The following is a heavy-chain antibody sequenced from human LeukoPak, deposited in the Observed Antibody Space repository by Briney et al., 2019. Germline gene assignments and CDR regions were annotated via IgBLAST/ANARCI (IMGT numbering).Heavy chain of an antibody. CDR3: ARDPVSGVNMIASGYYFDY. D-gene: IGHD3-22*01. CDR2: INPSGGST. J-gene: IGHJ4*02. Sequence: ASVKVSCKAPGYTFTSYYMHWVRQAPGQGLEWMGIINPSGGSTSYAQKFQGRVTMTRDTSTSTVYMELSSLRSEDTAVYYCARDPVSGVNMIASGYYFDYWGQGTLVTVSS. CDR1: GYTFTSYY. V-gene: IGHV1-46*01.